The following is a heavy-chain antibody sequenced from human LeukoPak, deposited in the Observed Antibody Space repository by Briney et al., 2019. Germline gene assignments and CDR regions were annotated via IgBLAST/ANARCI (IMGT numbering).Heavy chain of an antibody. CDR1: GYSISSGYY. Sequence: SETLSLTCAVSGYSISSGYYWGWIRQPPGKGLEWIGSIYHSGSTYYNPSLKSRVTISVDTSKNQFSLKLSSVTAADTAVYYCARVSVRRRFLDYWGQGTLVTVSS. CDR3: ARVSVRRRFLDY. D-gene: IGHD3-16*01. V-gene: IGHV4-38-2*01. J-gene: IGHJ4*02. CDR2: IYHSGST.